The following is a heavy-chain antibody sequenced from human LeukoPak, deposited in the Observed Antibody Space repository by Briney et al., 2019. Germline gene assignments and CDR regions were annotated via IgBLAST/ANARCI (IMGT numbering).Heavy chain of an antibody. Sequence: SETLSLTCAVYGGSFSGYYWSWIRQPPGKGLEWIGEINHSGSTNYNPSLKSRVTISVDTSKNQFSLKLSSVTAADTAVYYCASSSTWYYFDFWGQGALVTVSS. J-gene: IGHJ4*02. V-gene: IGHV4-34*01. CDR2: INHSGST. D-gene: IGHD6-13*01. CDR1: GGSFSGYY. CDR3: ASSSTWYYFDF.